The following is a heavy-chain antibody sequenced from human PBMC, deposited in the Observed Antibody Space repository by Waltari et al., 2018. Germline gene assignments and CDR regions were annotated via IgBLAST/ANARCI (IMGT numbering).Heavy chain of an antibody. V-gene: IGHV3-74*01. D-gene: IGHD6-19*01. CDR2: ISPDGRRT. CDR3: TRGSRGWNGMDV. CDR1: GFPDGDHF. J-gene: IGHJ6*02. Sequence: EVQLEASVGGLVQPGGSLRLSWVASGFPDGDHFMHWVRQVPGQGLVWVSEISPDGRRTNHAESVKGRFTTSRDNANNMLYLHMTSLRVEDTSVYFCTRGSRGWNGMDVWGQGTTVTVSS.